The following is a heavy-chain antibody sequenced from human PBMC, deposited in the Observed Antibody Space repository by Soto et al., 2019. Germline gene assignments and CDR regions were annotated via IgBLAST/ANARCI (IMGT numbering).Heavy chain of an antibody. J-gene: IGHJ5*02. CDR2: ISAYNGNT. CDR1: GYTFTRYG. Sequence: QVPLVQSGAEVKKPGASVKVSCKASGYTFTRYGFSWVRQAPGQGPEWMGWISAYNGNTNYAQKFQGRVTMTTDTYTSTAYMELKSLRSDDTAVYYCAREGRHCSGGSCYAYDWFDPWGQGTLVTVSS. V-gene: IGHV1-18*04. D-gene: IGHD2-15*01. CDR3: AREGRHCSGGSCYAYDWFDP.